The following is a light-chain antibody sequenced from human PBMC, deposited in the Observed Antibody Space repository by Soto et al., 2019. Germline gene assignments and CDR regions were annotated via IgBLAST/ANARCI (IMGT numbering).Light chain of an antibody. V-gene: IGKV1-5*01. CDR2: DAS. CDR1: QSISSW. Sequence: DIQMTQSPSTLSASVGDRVTITCRASQSISSWLSWYQQKPGKAPKLLIYDASSLESGVPSRFSGSGSGTEFTLTISRLQPDDFATHYCQQYNSYWTFGKGSKVDI. CDR3: QQYNSYWT. J-gene: IGKJ1*01.